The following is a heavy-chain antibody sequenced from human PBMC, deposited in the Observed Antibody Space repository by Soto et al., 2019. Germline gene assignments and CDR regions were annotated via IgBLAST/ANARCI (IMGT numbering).Heavy chain of an antibody. CDR3: ARGRSIAVPYYFDY. CDR1: GGSFSGYY. CDR2: INHSGST. V-gene: IGHV4-34*01. J-gene: IGHJ4*02. D-gene: IGHD6-19*01. Sequence: PSETLSLTCAVYGGSFSGYYWSWIRQPPGKGLEWIGEINHSGSTNYNPSLKSRVNISVDTFKNQFSLKLSSVTAADTSVYSCARGRSIAVPYYFDYWGQGTLVTVSS.